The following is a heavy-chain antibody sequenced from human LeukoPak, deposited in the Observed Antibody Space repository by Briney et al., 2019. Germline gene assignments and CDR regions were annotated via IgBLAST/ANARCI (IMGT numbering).Heavy chain of an antibody. D-gene: IGHD2-2*01. CDR2: NNWNGGST. J-gene: IGHJ6*03. CDR3: ARDQGSSTSPGYMDV. V-gene: IGHV3-20*04. Sequence: GGTLRLSRAASGLTLDHYGMSGATHAWGKGRESVTGNNWNGGSTGYADSVKGRFTISRDNAKDSLYLQMNSLGAEDAAFYYCARDQGSSTSPGYMDVWGKGTTVTVSS. CDR1: GLTLDHYG.